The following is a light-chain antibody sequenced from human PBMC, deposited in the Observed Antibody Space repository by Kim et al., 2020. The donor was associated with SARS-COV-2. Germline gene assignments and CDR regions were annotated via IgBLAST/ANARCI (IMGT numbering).Light chain of an antibody. CDR1: QDISNY. Sequence: SASVVDRVTITCLATQDISNYLAWYQQKPGNVPKLLIHAAFTLQSGVPSRFSGSRSGTDFSLTISSLQPEDVATYYCQKYNSAPYTFGQGTKREI. V-gene: IGKV1-27*01. CDR2: AAF. CDR3: QKYNSAPYT. J-gene: IGKJ2*01.